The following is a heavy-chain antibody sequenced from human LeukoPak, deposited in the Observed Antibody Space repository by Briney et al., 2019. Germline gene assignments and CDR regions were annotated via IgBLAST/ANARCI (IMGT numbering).Heavy chain of an antibody. CDR2: ISAYNGNT. V-gene: IGHV1-18*01. J-gene: IGHJ6*03. Sequence: ASVKVSCRTSGYTFINYGISWVRQARGQGLEWMGWISAYNGNTKYAQKLQGRVTMTTDTSTSTVYMELRSLRSDDTAVYYCARDVSDFWSFSKYYYMDVWGKGTTVTVSS. CDR3: ARDVSDFWSFSKYYYMDV. CDR1: GYTFINYG. D-gene: IGHD3-3*01.